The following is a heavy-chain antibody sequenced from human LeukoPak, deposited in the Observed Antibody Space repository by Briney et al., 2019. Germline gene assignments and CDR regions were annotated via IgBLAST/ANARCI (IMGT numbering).Heavy chain of an antibody. CDR1: GYTFTGYY. J-gene: IGHJ4*02. CDR3: AAGRYSYGPYSFDY. Sequence: ASVKVSCKASGYTFTGYYMHWVRQAPGQGLEWIGWIVVGSGNTNYAQKFQERVTITRDMSTSTAYMELSSLRSEDTAVYYCAAGRYSYGPYSFDYWGQGTLVTVSS. CDR2: IVVGSGNT. V-gene: IGHV1-58*02. D-gene: IGHD5-18*01.